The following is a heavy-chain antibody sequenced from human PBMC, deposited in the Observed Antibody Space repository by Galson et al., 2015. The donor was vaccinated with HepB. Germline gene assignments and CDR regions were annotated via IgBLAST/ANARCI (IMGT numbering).Heavy chain of an antibody. D-gene: IGHD2-2*01. CDR1: GFTFSDYY. CDR3: ARDWEDIVVVPAAQPYYYYYMDV. V-gene: IGHV3-11*06. CDR2: ISSSSSYT. Sequence: SLRLSCAASGFTFSDYYMSWIRQAPGKGLEWVSYISSSSSYTNYADSVKGRFTISRDNAKNSLYLQMNSLRAEDTAVYYCARDWEDIVVVPAAQPYYYYYMDVWGKGTTVTVSS. J-gene: IGHJ6*03.